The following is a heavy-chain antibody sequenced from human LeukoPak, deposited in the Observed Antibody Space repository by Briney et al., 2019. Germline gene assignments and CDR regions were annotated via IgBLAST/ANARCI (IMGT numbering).Heavy chain of an antibody. CDR2: IKQRE. V-gene: IGHV3-7*03. Sequence: GGSLRLSCAASGFTFSSYGMHWVRQAPGKGLEWVASIKQREFYVDSVKGRFTISRDNAANSLYLQMNSLRAEDTAIYYCSRGPANIYSTSWFDYWGQGARVTVSS. CDR1: GFTFSSYG. J-gene: IGHJ4*02. CDR3: SRGPANIYSTSWFDY. D-gene: IGHD3-3*01.